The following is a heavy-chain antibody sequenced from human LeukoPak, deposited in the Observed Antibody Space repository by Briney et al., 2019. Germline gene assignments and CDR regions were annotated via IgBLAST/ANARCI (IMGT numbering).Heavy chain of an antibody. Sequence: SQTLSLTCTVSGGSSSSGDYYWSWIRQPPGEGLEWIGYIYYSGSTYYNPSLKSRVTISVDTSKNQFSLKLSSVTAADTAVYYCVGLLAYCGGDCYLSDAFDIWGQGTMVTVSS. J-gene: IGHJ3*02. V-gene: IGHV4-30-4*08. D-gene: IGHD2-21*01. CDR1: GGSSSSGDYY. CDR3: VGLLAYCGGDCYLSDAFDI. CDR2: IYYSGST.